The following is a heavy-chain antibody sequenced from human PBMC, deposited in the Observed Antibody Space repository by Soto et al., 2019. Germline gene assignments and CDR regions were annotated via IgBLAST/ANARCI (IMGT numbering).Heavy chain of an antibody. CDR3: ARLSHIFPVETYFYHSMDI. D-gene: IGHD3-9*01. Sequence: SETLSLTCTVSGGSVDNYHWSGIRRSPGKGLEWVGYIHSSGYTNYNPSLRSRLTLSVDTSKNQFSLKVSPVTAADTAVYYCARLSHIFPVETYFYHSMDIWGQGITVTVSS. CDR2: IHSSGYT. J-gene: IGHJ6*02. V-gene: IGHV4-59*02. CDR1: GGSVDNYH.